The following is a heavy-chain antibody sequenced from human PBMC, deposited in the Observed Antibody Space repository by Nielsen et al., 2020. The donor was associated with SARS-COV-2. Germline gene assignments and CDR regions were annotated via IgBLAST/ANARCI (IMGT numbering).Heavy chain of an antibody. CDR2: INHSGST. J-gene: IGHJ4*02. CDR3: ARDTKIQLWLGPFDY. Sequence: SETLSLTCAVYGGSFSGYYWSWIRQPPGKGLEWIGEINHSGSTNYNPSLKSRVTISVDTSKNQFSLKLSSVTAADTAVYYCARDTKIQLWLGPFDYWGQGTLVTVSS. D-gene: IGHD5-18*01. V-gene: IGHV4-34*01. CDR1: GGSFSGYY.